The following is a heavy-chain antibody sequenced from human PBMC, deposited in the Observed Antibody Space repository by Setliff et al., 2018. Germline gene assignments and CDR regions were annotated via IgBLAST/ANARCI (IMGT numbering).Heavy chain of an antibody. CDR1: GFTFSSLW. D-gene: IGHD3-3*01. CDR2: INQGGGAQ. V-gene: IGHV3-7*01. Sequence: GGSLRLSCAASGFTFSSLWMSWVRQAPGKGLEWVANINQGGGAQFYVDSVKDRFTISRDNAKNSLYLQMSSLRAEDTAAYYCARDVFDFRTGQADPWGQGTLVTVSS. J-gene: IGHJ5*02. CDR3: ARDVFDFRTGQADP.